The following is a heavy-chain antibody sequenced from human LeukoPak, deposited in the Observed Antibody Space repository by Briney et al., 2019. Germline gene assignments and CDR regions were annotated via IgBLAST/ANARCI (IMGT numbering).Heavy chain of an antibody. CDR1: GFTFSSYG. CDR2: ISGSGGST. CDR3: AKPSIYYYGSGSYPNNWFDP. Sequence: GGSLRLSCAASGFTFSSYGMSWVRQAPGNGLEWVSAISGSGGSTYYADSVKGRFTISRDNSKNTLYLQMNSLRAEDTAVYYCAKPSIYYYGSGSYPNNWFDPWGQGTLVTVSS. V-gene: IGHV3-23*01. J-gene: IGHJ5*02. D-gene: IGHD3-10*01.